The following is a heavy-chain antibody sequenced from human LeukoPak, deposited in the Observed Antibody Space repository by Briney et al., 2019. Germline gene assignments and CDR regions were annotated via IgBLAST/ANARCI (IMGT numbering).Heavy chain of an antibody. D-gene: IGHD5-12*01. CDR2: INHSGST. J-gene: IGHJ4*02. V-gene: IGHV4-34*01. CDR3: ARGGYSGHLCFDY. Sequence: PSETLSLTCAVYGGSFSGYYWSWIRQPPGKGLEWIGEINHSGSTNYNPSLKSRVTISVDTSKNQFSLKLSSVTAADTAVYYCARGGYSGHLCFDYWGQGTLVTVSS. CDR1: GGSFSGYY.